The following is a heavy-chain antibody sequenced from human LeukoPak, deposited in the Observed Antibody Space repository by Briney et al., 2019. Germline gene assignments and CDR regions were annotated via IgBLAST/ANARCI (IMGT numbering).Heavy chain of an antibody. Sequence: SQTLSLTCAISGDSVSSNSAAWNWIRQSPSRGLEWLGRTYYRSKWYNDYAVSVKSRITINPDTSKNQFSLQPNSVTPEDTAVYYCAREPYYDFWSGYLNYWGQGTLVTVSS. CDR1: GDSVSSNSAA. CDR3: AREPYYDFWSGYLNY. V-gene: IGHV6-1*01. D-gene: IGHD3-3*01. CDR2: TYYRSKWYN. J-gene: IGHJ4*02.